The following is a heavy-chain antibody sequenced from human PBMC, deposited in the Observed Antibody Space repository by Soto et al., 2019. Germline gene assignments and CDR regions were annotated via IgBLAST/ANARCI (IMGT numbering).Heavy chain of an antibody. CDR2: ISAYNGNT. Sequence: QVQLVQSGAEVKKPGASVKVSCKASGYTFTSYGISWVRQAPGQGLEWMGWISAYNGNTNYAQKLQGRVNMTTDTSTSTDYMELRSLRSEDTAVYYCARDRIVVVPAASHGVYYYYGMDVGGQRTTVTVSS. J-gene: IGHJ6*02. CDR1: GYTFTSYG. D-gene: IGHD2-2*01. V-gene: IGHV1-18*01. CDR3: ARDRIVVVPAASHGVYYYYGMDV.